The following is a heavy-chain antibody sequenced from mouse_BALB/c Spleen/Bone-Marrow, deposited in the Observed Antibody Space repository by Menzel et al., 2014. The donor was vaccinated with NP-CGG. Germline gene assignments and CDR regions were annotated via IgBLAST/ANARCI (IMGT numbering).Heavy chain of an antibody. V-gene: IGHV1-9*01. CDR2: ILLGSGST. D-gene: IGHD2-2*01. CDR3: ARGGLRRGDYAMDY. Sequence: VQLQQSGAELMKPGASVKISCKATGYTFRSYWIEWVKQRPGHGLEWIGEILLGSGSTKYSEKFKGKATSTADTSSNTAYMQLSSLTPEDSAVYYCARGGLRRGDYAMDYWGQGTSVTVSS. J-gene: IGHJ4*01. CDR1: GYTFRSYW.